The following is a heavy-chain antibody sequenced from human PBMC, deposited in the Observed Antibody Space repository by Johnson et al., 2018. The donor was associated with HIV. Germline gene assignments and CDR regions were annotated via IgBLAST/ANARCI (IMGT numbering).Heavy chain of an antibody. D-gene: IGHD6-13*01. J-gene: IGHJ3*02. CDR3: ARGEWSSSKGGSFDM. CDR2: ISWNSGSI. V-gene: IGHV3-9*01. Sequence: VQLVESGGGLVQPGRSLRLSCAASGFTFDDYAMHWVRQAPGKGLEWVSGISWNSGSIGYADSVKGRFTISRDNAKNSLYLQMNSLRAEDTAVYYCARGEWSSSKGGSFDMWGQGTMVTVSS. CDR1: GFTFDDYA.